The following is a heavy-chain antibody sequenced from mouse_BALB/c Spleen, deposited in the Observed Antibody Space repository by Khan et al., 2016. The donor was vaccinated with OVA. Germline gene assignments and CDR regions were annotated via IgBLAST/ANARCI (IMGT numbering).Heavy chain of an antibody. V-gene: IGHV3-2*02. J-gene: IGHJ2*01. CDR3: ARGNYYGYYFDY. D-gene: IGHD1-1*01. Sequence: EVQLVESGPGLVKPSQSLSLTCTVTGYSITSGYAWNWIRQFPGNKLEWMGYISYSGGPSYNPSLKSRFSISRDTSKNQFFLQLNSVTTEDTATYYCARGNYYGYYFDYWGQGTPHTVSS. CDR1: GYSITSGYA. CDR2: ISYSGGP.